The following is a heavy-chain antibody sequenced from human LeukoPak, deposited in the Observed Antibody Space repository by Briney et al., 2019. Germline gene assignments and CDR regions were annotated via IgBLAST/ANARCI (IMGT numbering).Heavy chain of an antibody. CDR1: GGSISSYY. V-gene: IGHV4-59*01. Sequence: PSETLSLTCTVSGGSISSYYWSWIRQPPGKGLEWIGYIYYSGSTNYNPSLKSRVTISVDTSKNQFSLKLSSVTAADTAVYYCARDRRGVLNTWGQGTLVTVSS. D-gene: IGHD3-10*01. J-gene: IGHJ5*02. CDR2: IYYSGST. CDR3: ARDRRGVLNT.